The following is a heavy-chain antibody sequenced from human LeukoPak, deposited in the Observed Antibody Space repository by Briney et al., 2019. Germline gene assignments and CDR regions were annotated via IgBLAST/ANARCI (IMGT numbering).Heavy chain of an antibody. V-gene: IGHV3-23*01. Sequence: TGGSLRLSCATSGFTFSSYAMSWVRQAPGKGLEWVSGISGSGASTYYEDSVKGRFTTSRDNSKNTLYLQMNSLRVEDTAVYYCAKQRSEVPVAAANYWGQGSLVTVSS. J-gene: IGHJ4*02. CDR1: GFTFSSYA. CDR3: AKQRSEVPVAAANY. CDR2: ISGSGAST. D-gene: IGHD2-2*01.